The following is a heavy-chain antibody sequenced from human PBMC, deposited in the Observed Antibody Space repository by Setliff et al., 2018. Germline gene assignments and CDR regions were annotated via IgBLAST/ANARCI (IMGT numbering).Heavy chain of an antibody. CDR2: IIPMFGT. V-gene: IGHV1-69*13. CDR1: GGTFSIFV. Sequence: SVKVSCKASGGTFSIFVFSWVRQAPGQGLEWMGGIIPMFGTNYAQKFQGRVTITADESTSTAYMELSSLGSEDTAVYYCAGGQPLVRKYYYYMDVWGKGTTVTVSS. CDR3: AGGQPLVRKYYYYMDV. D-gene: IGHD3-10*01. J-gene: IGHJ6*03.